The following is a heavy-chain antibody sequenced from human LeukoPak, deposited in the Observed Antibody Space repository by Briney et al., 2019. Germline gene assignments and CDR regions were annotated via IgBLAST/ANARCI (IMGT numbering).Heavy chain of an antibody. CDR2: IDPSDSYT. D-gene: IGHD6-19*01. CDR1: GSSFTSYW. CDR3: AVDGDAYSSGWFYPDY. J-gene: IGHJ4*02. Sequence: GESLKISCQGSGSSFTSYWISWVRQMPGKGLEWMGRIDPSDSYTNYSPSFQGHVTISADKSISTAYLQWSSLKASDTAMYYCAVDGDAYSSGWFYPDYWGQGTLVTVSS. V-gene: IGHV5-10-1*01.